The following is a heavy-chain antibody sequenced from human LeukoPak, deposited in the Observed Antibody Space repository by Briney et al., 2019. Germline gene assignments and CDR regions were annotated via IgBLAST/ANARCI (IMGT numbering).Heavy chain of an antibody. V-gene: IGHV4-34*01. D-gene: IGHD3-10*01. J-gene: IGHJ4*02. CDR2: INHSGST. Sequence: PSETLSLTCGVYGGSFSGYYWSWIRQPPGKGLEWIGEINHSGSTNYNPSLKSRVTISVDTSKNQFSLKLSSVTAADTAVYYCARGRKVRGVIITDWGQGTLVTVSS. CDR1: GGSFSGYY. CDR3: ARGRKVRGVIITD.